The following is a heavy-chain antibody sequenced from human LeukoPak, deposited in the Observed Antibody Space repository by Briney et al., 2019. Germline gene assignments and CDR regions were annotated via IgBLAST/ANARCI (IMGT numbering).Heavy chain of an antibody. D-gene: IGHD5-12*01. CDR3: AKVGWLRNYFDY. CDR1: GFTFSSYG. J-gene: IGHJ4*02. Sequence: GGSLRLSCAASGFTFSSYGTHWVRQAPGKGLEWVAFIRYDGSNKYYADSVKGRFTISRDNSKNTLYLQMNSLRAEDTAVYYCAKVGWLRNYFDYWGQGTLVTVSS. V-gene: IGHV3-30*02. CDR2: IRYDGSNK.